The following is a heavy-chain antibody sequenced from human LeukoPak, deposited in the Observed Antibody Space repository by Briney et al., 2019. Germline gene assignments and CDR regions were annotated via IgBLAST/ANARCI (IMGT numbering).Heavy chain of an antibody. CDR3: SRSAYYDGSGNYYDY. D-gene: IGHD3-22*01. CDR1: GFTARDNN. V-gene: IGHV3-53*01. Sequence: GGSLRLSCVTSGFTARDNNMGWVRQAPGKGLEWVSVICSGDKTNYADSVRGRFTISRDNAKNTLYLQMNGLRAEDTAVYYCSRSAYYDGSGNYYDYWGQGTLVTVSS. J-gene: IGHJ4*02. CDR2: ICSGDKT.